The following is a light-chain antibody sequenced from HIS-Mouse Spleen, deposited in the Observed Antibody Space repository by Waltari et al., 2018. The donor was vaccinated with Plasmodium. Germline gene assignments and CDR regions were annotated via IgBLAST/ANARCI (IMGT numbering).Light chain of an antibody. J-gene: IGKJ1*01. CDR2: GAS. Sequence: EIVMTQSPATLSVSPGERATLSCTASQSVSSNLAWYQQKPGQAPRLLIYGASTRATGIPARFSGSVSGTEFTLTISSMQSEDFAVYYCQQYNNWPRGTFGQGTKVEIK. CDR3: QQYNNWPRGT. V-gene: IGKV3-15*01. CDR1: QSVSSN.